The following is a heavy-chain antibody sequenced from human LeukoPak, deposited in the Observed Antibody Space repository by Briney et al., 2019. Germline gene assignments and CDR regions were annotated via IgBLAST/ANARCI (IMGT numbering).Heavy chain of an antibody. CDR2: INPNSGGT. CDR3: ARDGLLWFGEGAFDI. Sequence: ASVKVSCKASGYTFTGYYMHRVRQAPGQGLEWMGWINPNSGGTNYAQKFQGRVTMTRDTSISTAYMELSRLRSDDTAVYYCARDGLLWFGEGAFDIWGQGTMVTVSS. D-gene: IGHD3-10*01. CDR1: GYTFTGYY. V-gene: IGHV1-2*02. J-gene: IGHJ3*02.